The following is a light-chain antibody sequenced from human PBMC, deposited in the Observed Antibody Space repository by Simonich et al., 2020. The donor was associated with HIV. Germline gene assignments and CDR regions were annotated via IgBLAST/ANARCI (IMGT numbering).Light chain of an antibody. Sequence: IVMTQSTDSLAVSLGERSTINFESSQSVLSSSNNKNYLAWYQQKPEQPPKLIIYRASTRESGVPDRFSGSGSGTDFTLTISSLQAEDVAVYYCQQYYSIPWTFGQGTKVEIK. CDR3: QQYYSIPWT. V-gene: IGKV4-1*01. J-gene: IGKJ1*01. CDR2: RAS. CDR1: QSVLSSSNNKNY.